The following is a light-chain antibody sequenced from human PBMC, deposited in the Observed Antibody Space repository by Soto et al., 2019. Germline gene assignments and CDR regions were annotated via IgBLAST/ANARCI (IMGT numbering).Light chain of an antibody. CDR2: EVT. J-gene: IGLJ1*01. CDR3: SSYTSTSTV. CDR1: GSDGDDYKD. V-gene: IGLV2-14*01. Sequence: QSVLTQPASVSGSPGQSITISCTGIGSDGDDYKDVSWYQQHPGKAPKLMIYEVTYRPSGVSNRFSGSKSGNTASLTISGLQAEDEADYYCSSYTSTSTVFGTGTKVTVL.